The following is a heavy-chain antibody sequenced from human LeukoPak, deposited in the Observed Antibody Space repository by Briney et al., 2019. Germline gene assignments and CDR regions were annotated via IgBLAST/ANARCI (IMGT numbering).Heavy chain of an antibody. CDR2: INPNSGGT. CDR3: AREVPDGDHELNFDY. D-gene: IGHD4-17*01. V-gene: IGHV1-2*02. J-gene: IGHJ4*02. CDR1: AYTFTGYY. Sequence: GASVKVSCKASAYTFTGYYMHWVRQAPGQGLEWMGWINPNSGGTNYAQKFQGRVTMTRDTSISTAYMELSRLRSDDTAVYYCAREVPDGDHELNFDYWGQGTLVTVSS.